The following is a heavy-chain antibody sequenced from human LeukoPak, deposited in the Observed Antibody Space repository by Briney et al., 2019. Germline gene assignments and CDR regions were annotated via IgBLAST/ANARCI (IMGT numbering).Heavy chain of an antibody. CDR2: SHYSGET. CDR3: ARQPGGTAAFDI. V-gene: IGHV4-61*05. D-gene: IGHD1-14*01. J-gene: IGHJ3*02. Sequence: SETLSLTCTVSGGSISSMSYYWSWIRQPPGKGLEWIAYSHYSGETKYNPSLKSRITISVDTSKNQFSLKLSSVTAADTAVYFCARQPGGTAAFDIWGQGTTVTVSA. CDR1: GGSISSMSYY.